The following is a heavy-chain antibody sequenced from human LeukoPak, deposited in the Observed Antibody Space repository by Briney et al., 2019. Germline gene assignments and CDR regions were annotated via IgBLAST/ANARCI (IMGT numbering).Heavy chain of an antibody. CDR3: ARDNGDYDAFDI. J-gene: IGHJ3*02. CDR2: ISYDGSNK. Sequence: GGSLRLSCTASGFTFGDYAMSWFRQAPGKGLEWVAVISYDGSNKYYADSVKGRFTISRDNSKNTLYLQMNSLRAEDTAVYYCARDNGDYDAFDIWGQGTMVTVSS. V-gene: IGHV3-30*01. CDR1: GFTFGDYA. D-gene: IGHD4-17*01.